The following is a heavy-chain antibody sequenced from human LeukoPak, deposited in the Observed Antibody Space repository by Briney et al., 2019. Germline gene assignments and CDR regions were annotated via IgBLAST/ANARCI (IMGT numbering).Heavy chain of an antibody. CDR1: GFTFSSYA. V-gene: IGHV3-23*01. CDR2: ISGSGDDS. J-gene: IGHJ6*02. Sequence: PGGSLRLSCAASGFTFSSYAMSWVRQAPGKGLECVSTISGSGDDSYTADSMKGRFTISRDNFKNTLHLQMNSLRAEDTAVYYCAKDLLAAPRHGLDVWGQGTTVTVSS. CDR3: AKDLLAAPRHGLDV. D-gene: IGHD6-25*01.